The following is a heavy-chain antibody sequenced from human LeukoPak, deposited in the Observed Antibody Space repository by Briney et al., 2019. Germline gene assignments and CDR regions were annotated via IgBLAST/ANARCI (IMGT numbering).Heavy chain of an antibody. Sequence: SETLSLTCTVSGGSISSSSFYWCWIRQPPGKELQCIGIIYSSGSTSYNPSLKSRVTISLDASKNQFSLKLSSVTAADTAVYYCASPHEGSTTSPLDYWGQGTLVTVSS. D-gene: IGHD2/OR15-2a*01. CDR3: ASPHEGSTTSPLDY. V-gene: IGHV4-39*01. CDR2: IYSSGST. CDR1: GGSISSSSFY. J-gene: IGHJ4*02.